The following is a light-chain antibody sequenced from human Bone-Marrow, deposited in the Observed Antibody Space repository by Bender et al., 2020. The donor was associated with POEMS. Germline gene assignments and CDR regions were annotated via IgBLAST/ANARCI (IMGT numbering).Light chain of an antibody. Sequence: QSALTQPASVSGSPGQSITISCTGTSSDLGDYNYVSWYQQHPGKVPKLMIYDVSNRPSGVSNRFSGSKSGNTASLTISGLQAEDEADYYCCSYADSSTLVFGTGTKLTVL. V-gene: IGLV2-14*03. J-gene: IGLJ1*01. CDR2: DVS. CDR1: SSDLGDYNY. CDR3: CSYADSSTLV.